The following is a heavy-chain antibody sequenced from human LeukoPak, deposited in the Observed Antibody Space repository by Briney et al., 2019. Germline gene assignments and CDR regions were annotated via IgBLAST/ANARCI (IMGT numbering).Heavy chain of an antibody. Sequence: SETLSLTCTVSGGSISRYYWTWIRQPAGKGPEWIGRIHDSGSTNYNPSLKSRVNMSVDTSKNQFSLKLNSVTAADTAVYYCARVTDPRYNWFDPWGQGTLVTVSS. J-gene: IGHJ5*02. CDR3: ARVTDPRYNWFDP. D-gene: IGHD2-21*02. CDR2: IHDSGST. V-gene: IGHV4-4*07. CDR1: GGSISRYY.